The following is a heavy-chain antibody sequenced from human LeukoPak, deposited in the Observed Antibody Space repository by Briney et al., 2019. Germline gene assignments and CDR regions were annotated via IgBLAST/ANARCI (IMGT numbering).Heavy chain of an antibody. V-gene: IGHV4-34*01. J-gene: IGHJ6*03. CDR1: GGSFSGYY. CDR2: INHCGST. CDR3: ARGAYMDYYYMDV. D-gene: IGHD4-11*01. Sequence: SETLSLTCAVYGGSFSGYYWSWIRQPPGKGLEWIGEINHCGSTKYNPSLKSRVIISEDTSKNQFSLKLSSVTAADTAMYYCARGAYMDYYYMDVWGKGTTVTVSS.